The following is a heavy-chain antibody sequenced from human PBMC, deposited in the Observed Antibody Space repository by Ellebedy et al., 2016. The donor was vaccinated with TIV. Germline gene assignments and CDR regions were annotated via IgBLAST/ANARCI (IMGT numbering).Heavy chain of an antibody. CDR3: ARGGGSYGFDY. Sequence: AASVKVSCKASGGTFSSYAISWVRQAPGQGLEWMGRIIPILGIANYAQKFQGRVTITADKSTSTAYMELSSLRSEDTAVYSCARGGGSYGFDYWGQGTLVTVSS. V-gene: IGHV1-69*04. D-gene: IGHD2-15*01. CDR2: IIPILGIA. J-gene: IGHJ4*02. CDR1: GGTFSSYA.